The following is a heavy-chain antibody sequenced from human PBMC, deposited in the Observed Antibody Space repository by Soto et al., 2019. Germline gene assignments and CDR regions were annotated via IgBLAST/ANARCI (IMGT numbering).Heavy chain of an antibody. CDR2: IYYSGTT. Sequence: SETLSLTCTVSGGSISSYYGSWIRQPPGKGLEWIGYIYYSGTTNYNPSLKSRVTISVDTSKNQFSLKLSSVTAADTAVYYCARDRSSSGNYYFDYWGQGTLVTVSS. CDR3: ARDRSSSGNYYFDY. D-gene: IGHD3-10*01. CDR1: GGSISSYY. V-gene: IGHV4-59*01. J-gene: IGHJ4*02.